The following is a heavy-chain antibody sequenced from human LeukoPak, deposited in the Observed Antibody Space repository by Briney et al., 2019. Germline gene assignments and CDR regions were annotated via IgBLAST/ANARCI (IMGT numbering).Heavy chain of an antibody. J-gene: IGHJ4*02. CDR2: ISYDGSNK. V-gene: IGHV3-30-3*01. CDR3: AREDYGVFFDY. Sequence: GGSLRLSCAASGFTFSSYAMNWVRQAPGKGLEWVAVISYDGSNKYYADSVKGRFTISRDNSKNTLYLQMNSLRAEDTAVYYCAREDYGVFFDYWGQGTLVTVSS. CDR1: GFTFSSYA. D-gene: IGHD4-17*01.